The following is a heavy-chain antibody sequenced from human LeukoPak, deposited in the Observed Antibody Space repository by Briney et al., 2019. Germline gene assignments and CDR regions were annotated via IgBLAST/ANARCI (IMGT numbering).Heavy chain of an antibody. CDR3: ARAESTWYSGLDY. V-gene: IGHV3-33*01. CDR1: GFTFSSYG. CDR2: IWYDGSNK. D-gene: IGHD6-13*01. J-gene: IGHJ4*02. Sequence: GGSLRLSCAASGFTFSSYGMHWVRQAPGKGLEWVATIWYDGSNKYYADSVKGRFTISRDNSKNTLYLQMNSLRAEDTAVYYCARAESTWYSGLDYWGQGTMVTVSS.